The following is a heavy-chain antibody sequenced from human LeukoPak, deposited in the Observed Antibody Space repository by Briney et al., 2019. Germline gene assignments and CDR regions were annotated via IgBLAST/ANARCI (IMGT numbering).Heavy chain of an antibody. D-gene: IGHD6-6*01. Sequence: SETLSLTCAVYGGSFSGYYWSWIRQPPGKGLEWIGEINHSGSTNYNPSLKSRVTISVDTSKNQFSLKLSSVTAADTAVYYCATFMAARSRWFDPWGQRTLVTVSS. CDR2: INHSGST. CDR3: ATFMAARSRWFDP. V-gene: IGHV4-34*01. CDR1: GGSFSGYY. J-gene: IGHJ5*02.